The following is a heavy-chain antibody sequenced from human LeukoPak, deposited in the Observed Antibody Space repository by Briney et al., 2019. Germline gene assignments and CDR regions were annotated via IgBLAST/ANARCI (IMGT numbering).Heavy chain of an antibody. CDR3: ARTFRESYYDFWSGYSTLDY. Sequence: PSETLSLTCAVYGGSFSGYYWSWIRQPPGKGLEWIGEINHSGSTNYNPSIKSRVTISVDTSKNQFSLKLSSVTAADTAVYYCARTFRESYYDFWSGYSTLDYWGQGTLVTVSS. CDR2: INHSGST. D-gene: IGHD3-3*01. V-gene: IGHV4-34*01. J-gene: IGHJ4*02. CDR1: GGSFSGYY.